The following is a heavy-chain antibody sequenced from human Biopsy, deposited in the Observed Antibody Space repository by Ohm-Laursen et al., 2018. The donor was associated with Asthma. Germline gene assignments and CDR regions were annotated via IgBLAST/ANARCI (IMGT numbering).Heavy chain of an antibody. D-gene: IGHD3-3*01. CDR1: RFTFGAYC. CDR2: IKHDGSEK. V-gene: IGHV3-7*01. J-gene: IGHJ1*01. Sequence: SLRLSCAASRFTFGAYCMSWVRQVPGQGLEWVANIKHDGSEKNYVDSLKGRFTISRDNAKNLLFLQMNSLRAEDTAVYYCARTFHFWSPYHAEHYQLWGQGTLVTVSS. CDR3: ARTFHFWSPYHAEHYQL.